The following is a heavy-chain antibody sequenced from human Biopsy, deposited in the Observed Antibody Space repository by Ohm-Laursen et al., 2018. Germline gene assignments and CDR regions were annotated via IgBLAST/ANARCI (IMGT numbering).Heavy chain of an antibody. CDR2: IYNDGINE. CDR3: AKGGYCTTSSCYMDLDY. J-gene: IGHJ4*02. CDR1: GFTFKNDN. Sequence: SLRLSCTASGFTFKNDNMHWVRQAPGKGLEWVAAIYNDGINEYYADSVRGRFTVSRDGSKSTLYLQMSSLSAEDTAFYYCAKGGYCTTSSCYMDLDYWGQGTLVTVSS. V-gene: IGHV3-33*06. D-gene: IGHD2-2*02.